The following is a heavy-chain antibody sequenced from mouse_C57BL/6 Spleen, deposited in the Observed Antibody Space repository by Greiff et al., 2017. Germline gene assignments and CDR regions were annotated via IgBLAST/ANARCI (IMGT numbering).Heavy chain of an antibody. Sequence: EVQLVESGGGLVKPGGSLKLSCAASGFTFSSYTMSWVRQTPEKRLEWVATISGGGGNTYYPDSVKGRFTISRDNAKNTLYLQMSSLRSEDTALYYCARVYYGNDYWGQGTTLTVSS. J-gene: IGHJ2*01. D-gene: IGHD2-1*01. CDR3: ARVYYGNDY. CDR1: GFTFSSYT. V-gene: IGHV5-9*01. CDR2: ISGGGGNT.